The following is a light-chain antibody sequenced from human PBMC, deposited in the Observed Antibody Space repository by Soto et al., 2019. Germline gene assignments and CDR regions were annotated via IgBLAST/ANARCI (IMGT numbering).Light chain of an antibody. Sequence: QSVLTQPPSVSGAPGQRVTISCTGSSSNIGAGYDVHWYQQLPGTAPKLLIYGNSNRPSGVPHRFSGSKSGTSASLAITGLQAEDEADYYFQSYDSSLSGYVFGTGTQLTVL. J-gene: IGLJ1*01. V-gene: IGLV1-40*01. CDR3: QSYDSSLSGYV. CDR2: GNS. CDR1: SSNIGAGYD.